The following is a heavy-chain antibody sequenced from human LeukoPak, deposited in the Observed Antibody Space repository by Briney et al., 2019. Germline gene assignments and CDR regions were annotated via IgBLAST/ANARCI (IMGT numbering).Heavy chain of an antibody. Sequence: TGGSLRLSCAASGFTFDDYGMNWVRQAPGKGLEWASAINWSGGSTDYADSVKGRFTISRDNAKNSLYLQMNSLRAEDTALYYCARDLSRPDWYFDLWGRGTLVTVSS. CDR2: INWSGGST. CDR3: ARDLSRPDWYFDL. CDR1: GFTFDDYG. V-gene: IGHV3-20*04. J-gene: IGHJ2*01. D-gene: IGHD6-6*01.